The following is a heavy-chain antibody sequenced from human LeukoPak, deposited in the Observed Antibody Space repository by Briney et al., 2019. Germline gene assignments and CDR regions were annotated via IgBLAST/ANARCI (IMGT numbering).Heavy chain of an antibody. V-gene: IGHV3-23*01. CDR2: ISSSGDST. J-gene: IGHJ4*02. CDR3: AKAIQYCSGGSCYSPFDY. Sequence: QPGGSLRLSCAASGFTFNSYAMAWVRQPPGKGLEWVSAISSSGDSTYYTDSVKGRFTISRDNSKNTLYLQMNSLRAEDTAVYYCAKAIQYCSGGSCYSPFDYWGQGTLVTVSS. D-gene: IGHD2-15*01. CDR1: GFTFNSYA.